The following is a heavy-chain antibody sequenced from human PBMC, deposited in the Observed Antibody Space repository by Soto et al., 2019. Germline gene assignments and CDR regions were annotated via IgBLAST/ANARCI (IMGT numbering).Heavy chain of an antibody. CDR1: GFIFSTYW. D-gene: IGHD2-15*01. J-gene: IGHJ4*02. Sequence: PGGSLRLSCAASGFIFSTYWMSWVRQAPGKGLEWVANINQDGSEKYYVDSVKGRFTISRDNAKNSLYLQMNSLRAEDTAVYYCARVLRDDVVAATNFVFWGQGTRVTVSS. CDR2: INQDGSEK. CDR3: ARVLRDDVVAATNFVF. V-gene: IGHV3-7*01.